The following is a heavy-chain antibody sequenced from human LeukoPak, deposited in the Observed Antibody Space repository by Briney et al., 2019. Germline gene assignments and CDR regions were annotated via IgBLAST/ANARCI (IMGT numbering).Heavy chain of an antibody. CDR2: IKQDGSEK. D-gene: IGHD3-10*01. CDR3: AKDSSNYYGSGTNWFDP. V-gene: IGHV3-7*03. J-gene: IGHJ5*02. Sequence: GGSLRLSCAASGFTFSSYWMSWVRQAPGKGLEWVANIKQDGSEKYYVDSVKGRFTISRDNAKNTLYLQMNSLRAEDTAVYYCAKDSSNYYGSGTNWFDPWGQGTLVTVSS. CDR1: GFTFSSYW.